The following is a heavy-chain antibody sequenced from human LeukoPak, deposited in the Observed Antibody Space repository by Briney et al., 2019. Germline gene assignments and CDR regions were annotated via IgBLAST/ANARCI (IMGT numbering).Heavy chain of an antibody. V-gene: IGHV1-18*01. CDR1: GYTFTXXG. J-gene: IGHJ6*02. Sequence: VXVSXXASGYTFTXXGISWVRQAPGQGVEWMGWISAYNGNTNYEKKLQGRVTITKDTSTSTAYMELRSLRSDDTAVYYCARDTAYCSSTSCLPYYYYGMDVWGQGTTVTVSS. CDR2: ISAYNGNT. CDR3: ARDTAYCSSTSCLPYYYYGMDV. D-gene: IGHD2-2*01.